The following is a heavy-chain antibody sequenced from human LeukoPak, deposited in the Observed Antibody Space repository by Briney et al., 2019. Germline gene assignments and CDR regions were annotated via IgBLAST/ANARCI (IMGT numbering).Heavy chain of an antibody. V-gene: IGHV4-34*01. Sequence: SETLSLTCAVYGGSLSGYYWSWIRQPPGKGLEWIGEINHSGSTNYNPSLKSRVTISVDTSKNQFSLKLSSVTAADTAVYYCVVAAAGSISFDYWGQGTLVTVSS. CDR2: INHSGST. D-gene: IGHD6-13*01. J-gene: IGHJ4*02. CDR1: GGSLSGYY. CDR3: VVAAAGSISFDY.